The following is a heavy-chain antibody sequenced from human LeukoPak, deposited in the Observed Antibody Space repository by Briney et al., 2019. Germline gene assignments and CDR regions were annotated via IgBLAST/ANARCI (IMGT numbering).Heavy chain of an antibody. V-gene: IGHV3-7*01. D-gene: IGHD3-22*01. CDR2: IKQDGSEK. Sequence: GGSLRLSCAASGFTFSSYWMSWVRQAPGKGLEWVANIKQDGSEKYYVDSVKGRFNISRDNDKNSLYLQMNSLRAEDTAVYYCARSPPEANYYDSSGFDYWGQGTLVTVSS. CDR3: ARSPPEANYYDSSGFDY. J-gene: IGHJ4*02. CDR1: GFTFSSYW.